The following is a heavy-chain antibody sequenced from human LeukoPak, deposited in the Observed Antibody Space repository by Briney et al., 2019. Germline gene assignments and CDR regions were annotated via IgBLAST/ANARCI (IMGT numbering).Heavy chain of an antibody. Sequence: ASVKVSCKAFGYTFTSYGISWARQAPGQGLEWMGWISAYNGNTNYAQKLQGRVTMTIDTSTSTAYMELRSLRSDDTAVYYCATTRDYYYYYMDVWGKGTTVTVSS. CDR1: GYTFTSYG. D-gene: IGHD1-1*01. J-gene: IGHJ6*03. V-gene: IGHV1-18*01. CDR3: ATTRDYYYYYMDV. CDR2: ISAYNGNT.